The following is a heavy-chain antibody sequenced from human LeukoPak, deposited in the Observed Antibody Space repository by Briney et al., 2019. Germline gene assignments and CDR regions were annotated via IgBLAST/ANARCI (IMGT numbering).Heavy chain of an antibody. V-gene: IGHV4-39*07. J-gene: IGHJ4*02. CDR3: ARDYSWGVAYFDY. Sequence: SETLSLTCSVSGDSITKDSYYWAWLRQPPGKGVEWIGSVYHSGNTCKNPSLKRRVFISVDTSKNQFSLNLTSVTAADTAVYYCARDYSWGVAYFDYWGQGALVTVSS. CDR2: VYHSGNT. D-gene: IGHD3-16*01. CDR1: GDSITKDSYY.